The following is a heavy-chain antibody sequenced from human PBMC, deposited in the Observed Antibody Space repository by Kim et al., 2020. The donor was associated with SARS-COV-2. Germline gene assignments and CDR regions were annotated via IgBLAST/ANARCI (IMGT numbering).Heavy chain of an antibody. J-gene: IGHJ6*02. CDR2: IYSGGST. CDR3: ARDSGQWLVGDPDV. V-gene: IGHV3-53*01. Sequence: GGSLRLSCAASGFTVSSNYMSWVRQAPGKGLEWVSVIYSGGSTYYADSVKGRFTISRDNSKNTLYLQMNSLRAEDTAVYYCARDSGQWLVGDPDVWGQGTTVTVSS. D-gene: IGHD6-19*01. CDR1: GFTVSSNY.